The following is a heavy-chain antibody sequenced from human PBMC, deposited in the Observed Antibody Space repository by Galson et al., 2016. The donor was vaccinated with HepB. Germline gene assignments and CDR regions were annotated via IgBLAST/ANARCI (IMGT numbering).Heavy chain of an antibody. CDR1: AYGFTDYW. J-gene: IGHJ6*02. V-gene: IGHV5-51*01. D-gene: IGHD3-16*01. CDR3: ARDYGRLGLDV. Sequence: QSGAEVTKPGNSLRISCKGSAYGFTDYWIGWVRQMPGKGLEWMGSIYPGDSDTRYNPSFQGQVTISADKSVNTVYLQWSSLKASDTAMYYCARDYGRLGLDVWGQGTTVTISS. CDR2: IYPGDSDT.